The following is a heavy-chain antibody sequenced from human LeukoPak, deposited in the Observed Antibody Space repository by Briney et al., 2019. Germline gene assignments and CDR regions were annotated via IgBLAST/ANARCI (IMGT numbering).Heavy chain of an antibody. CDR1: GFTFSSYW. CDR2: IKQDGSEK. CDR3: ARGQTYGSGSYYNYVWGSYRYLYFDY. J-gene: IGHJ4*02. Sequence: PGGSLRLSCAASGFTFSSYWMSWVRQAPGKGLEWVANIKQDGSEKYYVDSVKGRFTISRDNAKNSLYLQMNSLRAEDTAVYYCARGQTYGSGSYYNYVWGSYRYLYFDYWGQGTLVTVSS. V-gene: IGHV3-7*01. D-gene: IGHD3-16*02.